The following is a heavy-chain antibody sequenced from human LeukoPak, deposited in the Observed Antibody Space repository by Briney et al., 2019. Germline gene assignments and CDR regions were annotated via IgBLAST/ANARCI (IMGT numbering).Heavy chain of an antibody. Sequence: ASVKVSCKASGYAFLSYGISWVRQAPGQGLEWMGWISPYRGNTNYALKLQGRITMTTDTSTSTVYMELRGLRSDDTAVYYCARNVIAVIDTDNYLYYHMDVWGKGTAVTVSS. J-gene: IGHJ6*03. CDR2: ISPYRGNT. D-gene: IGHD5-24*01. V-gene: IGHV1-18*01. CDR3: ARNVIAVIDTDNYLYYHMDV. CDR1: GYAFLSYG.